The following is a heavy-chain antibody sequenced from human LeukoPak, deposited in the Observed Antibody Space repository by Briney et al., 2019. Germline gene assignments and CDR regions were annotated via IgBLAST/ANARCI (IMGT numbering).Heavy chain of an antibody. Sequence: PGGSLRLSCAASGFTFSTSDMSWVRQAPGKGLEWVSAMTTGDGTTFYADSVKGRFIISRDNSKNTLFLQMNRLRDEDRALYYCVKRAWGTFSSYTAEFWGQGTPVTVSS. CDR1: GFTFSTSD. J-gene: IGHJ4*02. D-gene: IGHD2-2*01. CDR3: VKRAWGTFSSYTAEF. V-gene: IGHV3-23*01. CDR2: MTTGDGTT.